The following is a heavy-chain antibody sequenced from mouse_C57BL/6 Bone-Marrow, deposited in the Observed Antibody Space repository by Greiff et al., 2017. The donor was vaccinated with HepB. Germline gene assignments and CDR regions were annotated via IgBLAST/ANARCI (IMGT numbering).Heavy chain of an antibody. J-gene: IGHJ3*01. V-gene: IGHV1-59*01. Sequence: VQLQQPGAELVRPGTSVKLSCKASGYTFTSYWMHWVKQRPGQGLEWIGVIDPSDSYTNYNQKFKGKATLTVDTSSSTAYMQLSSLTSEDSAVYYCARMDDYDPLAYWGQGTLVTVSA. CDR3: ARMDDYDPLAY. CDR1: GYTFTSYW. CDR2: IDPSDSYT. D-gene: IGHD2-4*01.